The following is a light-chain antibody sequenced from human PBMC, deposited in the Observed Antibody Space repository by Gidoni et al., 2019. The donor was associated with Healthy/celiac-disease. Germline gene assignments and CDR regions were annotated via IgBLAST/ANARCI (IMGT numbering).Light chain of an antibody. CDR1: QISSSY. CDR2: AAS. Sequence: DIQMTQSPSSLSASVGDRVTITCRASQISSSYLNWYQQKPGKAPKLLIYAASSLLSGVPSRFSGSGSGTDFTLTISSLQPEDFATYYCQQSYSTPYTFGQGTKLEIK. CDR3: QQSYSTPYT. J-gene: IGKJ2*01. V-gene: IGKV1-39*01.